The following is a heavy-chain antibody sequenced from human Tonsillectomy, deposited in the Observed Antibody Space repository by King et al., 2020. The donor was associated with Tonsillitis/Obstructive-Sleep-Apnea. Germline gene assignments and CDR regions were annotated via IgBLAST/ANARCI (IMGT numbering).Heavy chain of an antibody. D-gene: IGHD3-16*01. CDR2: IFYSGST. CDR3: ARRLVGGSLGYYYYYYMDV. CDR1: GGSISSSNYY. Sequence: QLQESGPGLVKPSETLSLTCTVSGGSISSSNYYWGWIRQPPGKGLEWIGSIFYSGSTYYNPSLKSRVTISVDTSNNQFSLKLSSLTAADTAVYYCARRLVGGSLGYYYYYYMDVWGKGTTVTVSS. V-gene: IGHV4-39*01. J-gene: IGHJ6*03.